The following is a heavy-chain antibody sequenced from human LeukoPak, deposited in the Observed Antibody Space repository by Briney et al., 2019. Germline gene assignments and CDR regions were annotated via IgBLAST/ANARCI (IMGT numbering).Heavy chain of an antibody. Sequence: GESLKISCKGSAYRFTTYWIAWVRQMPGKGLEWMGIIYLGDSHSSYSPSSQGQVTISADKSITTAYLQWSSLKASDTAMYYCARVYSNAFDIWGQGTMVTASS. J-gene: IGHJ3*02. CDR3: ARVYSNAFDI. D-gene: IGHD6-13*01. CDR2: IYLGDSHS. V-gene: IGHV5-51*01. CDR1: AYRFTTYW.